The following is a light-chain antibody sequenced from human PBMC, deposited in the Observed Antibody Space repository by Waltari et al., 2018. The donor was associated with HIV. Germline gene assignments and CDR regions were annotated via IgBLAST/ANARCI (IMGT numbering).Light chain of an antibody. J-gene: IGLJ2*01. Sequence: QSALTRPPSASGSPGQSVTISCTGSSSDVGGYNLVSWYQHHPGKAPKLIIYDVTKRPSGVPDRFFGSKSANTASLTVSGLQAEDEADYYCNSYAGSDNVLFGGGTKLTVL. CDR1: SSDVGGYNL. CDR2: DVT. V-gene: IGLV2-8*01. CDR3: NSYAGSDNVL.